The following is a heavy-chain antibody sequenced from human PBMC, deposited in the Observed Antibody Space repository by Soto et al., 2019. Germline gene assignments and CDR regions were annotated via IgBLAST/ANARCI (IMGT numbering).Heavy chain of an antibody. V-gene: IGHV1-18*01. D-gene: IGHD6-13*01. CDR1: GYTLINYG. Sequence: GASVQVSCKASGYTLINYGVSWVRQAPGQGLEWMGWISAYNGDKKYAQNVQGRVTLTTDTSTSTAYMEMRTLRSDDTAAYYCARDGPHIPAVGDVWG. J-gene: IGHJ6*02. CDR2: ISAYNGDK. CDR3: ARDGPHIPAVGDV.